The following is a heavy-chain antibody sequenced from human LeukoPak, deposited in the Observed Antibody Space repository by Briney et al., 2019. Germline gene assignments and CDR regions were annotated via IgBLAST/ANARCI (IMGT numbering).Heavy chain of an antibody. D-gene: IGHD3-10*02. CDR2: IYYSGST. CDR1: GGSISRGDYY. CDR3: ARVRSASYVPDAFDI. V-gene: IGHV4-30-4*08. J-gene: IGHJ3*02. Sequence: SETLSLTCTVSGGSISRGDYYWSWIRQPPGKGLEWIGYIYYSGSTYYNPSLKSRVTISVDTSKNQFSLKLSSVTAADTAVYYCARVRSASYVPDAFDIWGQGTMVTVSS.